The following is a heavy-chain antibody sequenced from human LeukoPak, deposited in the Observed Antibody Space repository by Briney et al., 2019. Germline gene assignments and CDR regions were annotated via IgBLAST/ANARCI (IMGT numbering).Heavy chain of an antibody. CDR1: GGTFSSYA. V-gene: IGHV1-69*01. D-gene: IGHD1-26*01. CDR2: IIPIFGTA. CDR3: ARAIVGASIVPGSFDY. J-gene: IGHJ4*02. Sequence: SVKVSCKASGGTFSSYAISWVRQAPGQGVEWMGGIIPIFGTANYAQKFQGRVTITADESTSTAYMELSSLRSEDTAVYYCARAIVGASIVPGSFDYWGQGTLVTVSS.